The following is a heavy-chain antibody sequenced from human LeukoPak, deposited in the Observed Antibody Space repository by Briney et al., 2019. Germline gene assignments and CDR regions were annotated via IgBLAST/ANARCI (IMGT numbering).Heavy chain of an antibody. Sequence: GASVKVSCKASGGTCSSYAISWVRQAPGQGLEWMGRIIPIFGTANYAQKFQGRVTITTDESTSTAYMELSSLRSEDTAVYYCASTRSYYDSSGYFPYWGQGTLVTVSS. CDR3: ASTRSYYDSSGYFPY. D-gene: IGHD3-22*01. J-gene: IGHJ4*02. CDR1: GGTCSSYA. V-gene: IGHV1-69*05. CDR2: IIPIFGTA.